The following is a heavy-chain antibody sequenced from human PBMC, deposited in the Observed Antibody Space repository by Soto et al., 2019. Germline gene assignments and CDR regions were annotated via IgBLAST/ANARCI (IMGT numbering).Heavy chain of an antibody. CDR2: IIPIFGTA. CDR1: GGTFSSYA. D-gene: IGHD2-15*01. V-gene: IGHV1-69*13. CDR3: ARDEGGTRILYFDY. J-gene: IGHJ4*02. Sequence: SVKVSCKASGGTFSSYAISWVRQAPGQGLEWMGGIIPIFGTANYAQKFQGRVTITADESTSTAYMELSSLRSEDTAVYYCARDEGGTRILYFDYWGQGTLVTVSS.